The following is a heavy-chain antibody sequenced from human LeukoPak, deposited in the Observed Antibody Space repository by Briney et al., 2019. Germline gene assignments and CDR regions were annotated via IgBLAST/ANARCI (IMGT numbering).Heavy chain of an antibody. V-gene: IGHV4-30-2*01. CDR1: GGSISSGGYY. Sequence: SETLSLTCTVSGGSISSGGYYWSWIRQPPGKGLEWIGYIYHSGSTYYNPSLKSRVTISVDRSKNQFSLKLSSVTAADTAVYYCASYPVPDLFGVAGYMDVWGKGTTVTVSS. J-gene: IGHJ6*03. CDR2: IYHSGST. D-gene: IGHD3-3*01. CDR3: ASYPVPDLFGVAGYMDV.